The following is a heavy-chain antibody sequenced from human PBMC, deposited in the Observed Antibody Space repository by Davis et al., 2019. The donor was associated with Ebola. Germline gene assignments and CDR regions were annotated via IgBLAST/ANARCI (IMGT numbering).Heavy chain of an antibody. Sequence: ASVKVSCKASGYTFTSYYMHWVRQAPGQGLEWMGIINPSGGSTSYAQKFQGRVTMTRDTSTSTVYMELSSLRSEDTAVYYCAPSRYSSSWTAPDAFDIWGQGTMVTVSS. CDR3: APSRYSSSWTAPDAFDI. J-gene: IGHJ3*02. CDR2: INPSGGST. CDR1: GYTFTSYY. D-gene: IGHD6-13*01. V-gene: IGHV1-46*01.